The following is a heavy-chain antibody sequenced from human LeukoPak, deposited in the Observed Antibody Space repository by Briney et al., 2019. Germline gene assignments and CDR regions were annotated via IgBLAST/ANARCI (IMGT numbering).Heavy chain of an antibody. CDR2: ISSSSSYI. Sequence: GGSLRLSCAASGFTFSSYNINWFRQAPGKGLEWVSFISSSSSYIYYADSVKGRFTISRDNAKNSLYLQMNSLRAEDTAVYYCARRPNYYGSGRGAFDIWGQGTMVTVSS. D-gene: IGHD3-10*01. V-gene: IGHV3-21*01. CDR3: ARRPNYYGSGRGAFDI. CDR1: GFTFSSYN. J-gene: IGHJ3*02.